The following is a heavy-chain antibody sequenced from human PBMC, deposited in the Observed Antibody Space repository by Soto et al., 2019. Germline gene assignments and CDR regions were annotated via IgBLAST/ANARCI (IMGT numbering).Heavy chain of an antibody. J-gene: IGHJ4*02. V-gene: IGHV3-23*01. D-gene: IGHD1-7*01. CDR1: GFTFSSSG. CDR2: ISASGGST. Sequence: EVQLLESGGDLVQPGGSLRLSCAASGFTFSSSGMSWVRQAPGKGLEWVSAISASGGSTYYADSVKGRFTISRDNSKNTLYLQMNSLRAEDTAIYYCAKPAPLVAGTTRYFDYWGQGALVTVSS. CDR3: AKPAPLVAGTTRYFDY.